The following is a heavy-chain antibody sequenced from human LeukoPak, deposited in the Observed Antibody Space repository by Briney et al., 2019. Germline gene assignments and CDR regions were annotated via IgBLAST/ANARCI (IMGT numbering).Heavy chain of an antibody. Sequence: PSETLSLTCAVYGGSFSGYYWSWIRQPPGKGLEWIGEINHSGSTNYNPSLKSRVTISVDTSKNQFSLKLSSVTAADTAVYYCASVGATTGTDCWGQGTLVTVSS. CDR2: INHSGST. J-gene: IGHJ4*02. D-gene: IGHD1-26*01. V-gene: IGHV4-34*01. CDR3: ASVGATTGTDC. CDR1: GGSFSGYY.